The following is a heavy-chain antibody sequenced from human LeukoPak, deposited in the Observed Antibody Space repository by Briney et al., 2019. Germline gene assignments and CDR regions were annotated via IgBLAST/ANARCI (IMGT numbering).Heavy chain of an antibody. V-gene: IGHV3-30*02. Sequence: GGSLRLSCAASGFTFSSYGMHWVRQAPGKGLEWVAFIRYDGSNKYYADSVKGRFTISRDNSKNTLYLQMNSLRAEDTAVHYCAKAAAPYSSSVREYYYYYMDVWGKGTTVTVSS. CDR2: IRYDGSNK. CDR1: GFTFSSYG. J-gene: IGHJ6*03. D-gene: IGHD6-19*01. CDR3: AKAAAPYSSSVREYYYYYMDV.